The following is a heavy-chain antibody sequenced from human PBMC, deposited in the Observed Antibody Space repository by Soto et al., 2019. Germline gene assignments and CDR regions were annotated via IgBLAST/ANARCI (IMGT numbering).Heavy chain of an antibody. CDR3: ARGGSLIWYFDR. Sequence: EVQLVESGGGLVQPGGSLRLSCAASGFTFSSYWMHWVRQAPGKGLVWVSRINSDGSSTSYADSVKGRFTISRDNAKNTLYLQMNSLRAEDTAVDYCARGGSLIWYFDRWGRGTLVTVAS. D-gene: IGHD1-26*01. CDR1: GFTFSSYW. V-gene: IGHV3-74*01. J-gene: IGHJ2*01. CDR2: INSDGSST.